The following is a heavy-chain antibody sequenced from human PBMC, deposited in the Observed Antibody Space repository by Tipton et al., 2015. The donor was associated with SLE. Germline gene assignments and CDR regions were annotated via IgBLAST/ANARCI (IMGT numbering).Heavy chain of an antibody. CDR2: INSDGSST. CDR3: ARDPGSFGYYYYYMDV. D-gene: IGHD3-16*01. V-gene: IGHV3-74*01. Sequence: SLRLSCAASGFTFSSYWMHWVRQAPGKGLVWVSRINSDGSSTSYADSVKGRFTISRDNAKNTLYLQMNSLRAEDTAVYYCARDPGSFGYYYYYMDVWGKGTTVTVSS. J-gene: IGHJ6*03. CDR1: GFTFSSYW.